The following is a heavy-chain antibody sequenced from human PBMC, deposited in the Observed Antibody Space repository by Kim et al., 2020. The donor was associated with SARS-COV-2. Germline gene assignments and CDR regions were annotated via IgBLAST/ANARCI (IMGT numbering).Heavy chain of an antibody. CDR2: IYYSGST. D-gene: IGHD1-26*01. Sequence: SETLSLTCTVSGGSISSSSYYWGWIRQPPGKGLEWIGSIYYSGSTYYNPSLKSRVTISVDTSKNQFSLKLSSVTAADTAVYYCASPLYSDYGMDVWGQGTTVTVSS. CDR1: GGSISSSSYY. V-gene: IGHV4-39*01. CDR3: ASPLYSDYGMDV. J-gene: IGHJ6*02.